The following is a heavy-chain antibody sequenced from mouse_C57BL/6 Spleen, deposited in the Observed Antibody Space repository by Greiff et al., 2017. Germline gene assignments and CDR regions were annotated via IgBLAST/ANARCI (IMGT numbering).Heavy chain of an antibody. CDR3: ARKGPYYYGSSYRYFDV. CDR1: GFSLTSYG. CDR2: IWSGGST. Sequence: VQLKESGPGLVQPSQSLSITCTVSGFSLTSYGVHWVRQSPGKGLEWLGVIWSGGSTDYNAAFISRLSISKDNSKSQVFFKMNSLQADDTAIYYCARKGPYYYGSSYRYFDVWGTGTTVTVSS. J-gene: IGHJ1*03. D-gene: IGHD1-1*01. V-gene: IGHV2-2*01.